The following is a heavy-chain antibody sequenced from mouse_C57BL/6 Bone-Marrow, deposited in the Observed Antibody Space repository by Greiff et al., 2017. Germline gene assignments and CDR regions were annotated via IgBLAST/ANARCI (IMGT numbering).Heavy chain of an antibody. Sequence: QVQLQQSGPGLVQPSQSLSITCTVSGFSLTSYGVHWVRQSPGKGLEWLGVIWRGGSTDYNAAFMSRLSITKDNSKSQVFFKMNSLQADDTAIYYCAKNRGDYGSRWYFDVWGTGTTVTVSS. J-gene: IGHJ1*03. CDR3: AKNRGDYGSRWYFDV. V-gene: IGHV2-5*01. CDR2: IWRGGST. CDR1: GFSLTSYG. D-gene: IGHD1-1*01.